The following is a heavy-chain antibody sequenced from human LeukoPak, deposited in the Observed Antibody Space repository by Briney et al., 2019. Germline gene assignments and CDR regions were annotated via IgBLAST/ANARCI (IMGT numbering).Heavy chain of an antibody. CDR2: INHSGST. CDR1: GGSFSGYY. Sequence: PSETLSLTCAVYGGSFSGYYWSWIRQPPGKGLEWIGEINHSGSTNYNPSLKSRVTISVDTSKNQFSLKLSSVTAADTAVYYCARGYMSLGYCSGGSCPAQNWFDPWGQGTLVTVSS. V-gene: IGHV4-34*01. CDR3: ARGYMSLGYCSGGSCPAQNWFDP. J-gene: IGHJ5*02. D-gene: IGHD2-15*01.